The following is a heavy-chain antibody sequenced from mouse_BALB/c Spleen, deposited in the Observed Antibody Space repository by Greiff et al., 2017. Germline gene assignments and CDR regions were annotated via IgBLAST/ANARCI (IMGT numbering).Heavy chain of an antibody. CDR3: ARDYYGYGRDDY. J-gene: IGHJ2*01. D-gene: IGHD2-2*01. Sequence: ESGPGLVKPSQSLSLTCSVTGYSITSGYYWNWIRQFPGNKLEWMGYISYDGSNNYNPSLKNRISITRDTSKNQFFLQLNSVTTEDTATYYCARDYYGYGRDDYWGQGTTLTVSS. CDR1: GYSITSGYY. V-gene: IGHV3-6*02. CDR2: ISYDGSN.